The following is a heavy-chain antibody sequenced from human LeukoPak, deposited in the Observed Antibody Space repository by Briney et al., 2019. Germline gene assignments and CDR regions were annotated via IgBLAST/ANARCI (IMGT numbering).Heavy chain of an antibody. J-gene: IGHJ4*02. D-gene: IGHD3-3*01. V-gene: IGHV3-23*01. CDR2: ISGSGGST. CDR1: GFTFSSYA. CDR3: AKALIRGGYYFDY. Sequence: GGSLRLSCAASGFTFSSYAMSGVRQAPGKGLEWVSDISGSGGSTYYADSVKGRFTISRDNSKNTLYLQMNSLRAEDTAVYYCAKALIRGGYYFDYWGQGTLVTVSS.